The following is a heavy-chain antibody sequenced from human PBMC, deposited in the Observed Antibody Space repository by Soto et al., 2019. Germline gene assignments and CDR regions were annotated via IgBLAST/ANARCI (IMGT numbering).Heavy chain of an antibody. V-gene: IGHV1-2*02. D-gene: IGHD6-6*01. J-gene: IGHJ4*02. CDR2: INPNTGDT. CDR1: GYIFTDYY. CDR3: ARSVSTIGARLDY. Sequence: ASVKVSCKTSGYIFTDYYMHWVRQAPGQGLDYMGWINPNTGDTKYAQKFQGRVTMTRETLLLRWLTSDDTAVYYCARSVSTIGARLDYWGQGTLVTVSS.